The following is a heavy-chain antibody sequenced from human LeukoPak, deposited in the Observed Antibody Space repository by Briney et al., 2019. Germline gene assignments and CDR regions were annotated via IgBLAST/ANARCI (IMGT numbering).Heavy chain of an antibody. CDR3: ASEAFCAGGSCYVQRVAS. V-gene: IGHV1-2*02. J-gene: IGHJ4*02. CDR1: GYTFSAYY. Sequence: ASVKVSCKASGYTFSAYYIHWVRQAPGQGPEWMGWIDTNTGGTKYAQKFQGRLTITRDTAIATVYMELTSLISDDSAVYYCASEAFCAGGSCYVQRVASWSPRTLVTVSS. D-gene: IGHD2-15*01. CDR2: IDTNTGGT.